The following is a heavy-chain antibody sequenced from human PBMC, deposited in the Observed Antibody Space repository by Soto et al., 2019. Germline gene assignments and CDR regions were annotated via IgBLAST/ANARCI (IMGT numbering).Heavy chain of an antibody. CDR2: ISGSGGST. D-gene: IGHD3-22*01. CDR3: AKDNQGYYDSSGYPVY. CDR1: GFTFSSYA. J-gene: IGHJ4*02. Sequence: PGGSLRLSCAASGFTFSSYAMSWVRQAPGKGLEWVSAISGSGGSTYYADSVKGRFTISRDNSKNTLYLQMNSLRAEDTAVYYCAKDNQGYYDSSGYPVYWGEGALVTV. V-gene: IGHV3-23*01.